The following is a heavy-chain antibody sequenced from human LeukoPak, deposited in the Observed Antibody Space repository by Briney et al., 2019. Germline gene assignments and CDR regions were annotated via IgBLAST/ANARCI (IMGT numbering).Heavy chain of an antibody. CDR1: GFTFSDFY. D-gene: IGHD1-26*01. CDR3: ARIGGGNAFDI. J-gene: IGHJ3*02. Sequence: GGSLRLSCVAPGFTFSDFYMIWIRQAPGRGLECVSYISGSGSGIYYTDSVKGRFTISRDNAKNSLFLQMDSLRAEDTAVYYCARIGGGNAFDIWGQGTMVTVSS. CDR2: ISGSGSGI. V-gene: IGHV3-11*01.